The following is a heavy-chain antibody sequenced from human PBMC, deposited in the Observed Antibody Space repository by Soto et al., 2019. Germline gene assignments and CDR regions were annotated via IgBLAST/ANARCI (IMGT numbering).Heavy chain of an antibody. V-gene: IGHV4-59*11. CDR1: GGSINGPY. CDR3: ARVGRSCWAPDY. CDR2: IFYSRST. Sequence: QVQLQESGPGLVQPSEPLSLTCPVSGGSINGPYWLWIRQAPGTALEWIGYIFYSRSTNYNPSLTSRVTISVDTCLNEFSLSLSSVIAADRAVYYWARVGRSCWAPDYGVEGALVTVSS. J-gene: IGHJ4*02. D-gene: IGHD6-19*01.